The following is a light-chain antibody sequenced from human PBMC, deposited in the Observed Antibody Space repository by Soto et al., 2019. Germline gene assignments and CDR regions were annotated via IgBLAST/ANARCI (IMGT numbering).Light chain of an antibody. V-gene: IGKV1-33*01. J-gene: IGKJ3*01. CDR3: QQYDRLPSFT. CDR1: QDISNY. Sequence: DIQMTQSPSSLSASVGDRVTITCQASQDISNYLNWYQQKPGKAPKLLIYDASNLETGIPSRFSGSGSGTDFTFTISSLQPEDVATYFCQQYDRLPSFTFGPGTKVDV. CDR2: DAS.